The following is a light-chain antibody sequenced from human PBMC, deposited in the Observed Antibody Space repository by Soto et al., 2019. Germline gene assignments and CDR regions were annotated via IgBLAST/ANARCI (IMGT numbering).Light chain of an antibody. CDR2: SAS. CDR3: QHYNKAPDT. J-gene: IGKJ2*01. Sequence: DIQMTQSPSSLSASVGDRVTITCRASQGISNYLAWYQQKPGKVPKLLIYSASTLQSGVPSRFSGSGSGTDFTLTSSSREPEDVATYYCQHYNKAPDTVGQGTKLEIK. V-gene: IGKV1-27*01. CDR1: QGISNY.